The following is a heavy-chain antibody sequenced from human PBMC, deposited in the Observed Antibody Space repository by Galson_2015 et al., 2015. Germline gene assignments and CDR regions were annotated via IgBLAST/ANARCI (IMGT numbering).Heavy chain of an antibody. J-gene: IGHJ4*02. CDR1: GFTVSSDY. V-gene: IGHV3-53*01. CDR3: ARAFPKGKFDS. Sequence: SLRLSCAASGFTVSSDYMTWVRQAPGKGLEWVSVIYSSGSTYYADSVKGRFTISRDNSKNTLYLQMNSLRAEDTAVYYCARAFPKGKFDSWGQGTLVTVSS. CDR2: IYSSGST.